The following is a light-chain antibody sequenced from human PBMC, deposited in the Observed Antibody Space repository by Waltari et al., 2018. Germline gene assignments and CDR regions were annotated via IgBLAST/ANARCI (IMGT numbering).Light chain of an antibody. CDR1: SSDVGGYNY. V-gene: IGLV2-11*01. Sequence: QSALTQPRSVSGSPGQSVTISCTGTSSDVGGYNYVSWYQHHPGKAPKLIIYDVTKRPSGVPDRFYAVKSDNTASLNMAGLQAEDEADYYCCSYAGSITFWVFGGGTKLTVL. CDR3: CSYAGSITFWV. J-gene: IGLJ3*02. CDR2: DVT.